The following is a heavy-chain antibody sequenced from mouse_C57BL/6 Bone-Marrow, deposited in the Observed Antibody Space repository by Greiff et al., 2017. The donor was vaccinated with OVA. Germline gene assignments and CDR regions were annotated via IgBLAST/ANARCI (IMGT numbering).Heavy chain of an antibody. Sequence: VKLMESGPELVKPGASVKISCKASGYAFSSSWMNWVKQRPGKGLEWIGRIYPGDGDTNYNGKFKGKATLTADKSSSTAYMQLSSLTSEDSAVYFCARDYDYDVYYFDYWGQGTTLTVSS. CDR1: GYAFSSSW. D-gene: IGHD2-4*01. CDR2: IYPGDGDT. J-gene: IGHJ2*01. CDR3: ARDYDYDVYYFDY. V-gene: IGHV1-82*01.